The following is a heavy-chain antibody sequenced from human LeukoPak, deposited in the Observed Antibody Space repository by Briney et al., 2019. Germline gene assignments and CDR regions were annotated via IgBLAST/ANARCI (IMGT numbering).Heavy chain of an antibody. CDR1: GFTFSSYW. J-gene: IGHJ5*02. D-gene: IGHD2/OR15-2a*01. CDR3: ARDLQKATATVGTFCDP. Sequence: PGGSLRLSCAASGFTFSSYWMSWVRQAPGKGLEWVANIKQDGSEKYYVDSVKGRFTISRDNAKNSLYLQMNSLRAEDTAVYYCARDLQKATATVGTFCDPWGQGTLVTVSS. CDR2: IKQDGSEK. V-gene: IGHV3-7*01.